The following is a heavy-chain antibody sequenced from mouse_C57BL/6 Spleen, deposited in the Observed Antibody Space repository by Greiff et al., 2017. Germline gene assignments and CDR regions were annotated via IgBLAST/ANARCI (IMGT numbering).Heavy chain of an antibody. V-gene: IGHV1-22*01. CDR3: AREGLLRLYWYFDV. CDR1: GYTFTDYN. CDR2: INPNNGGT. J-gene: IGHJ1*03. Sequence: EVKLQQSGPELVKPGASVKMSCKASGYTFTDYNMHWVKQSHGKSLEWIGYINPNNGGTSYNQKFKGKATLTVNKSSSTAYMELRSLTSEDSAVYYCAREGLLRLYWYFDVWGTGTTVTVSS. D-gene: IGHD2-3*01.